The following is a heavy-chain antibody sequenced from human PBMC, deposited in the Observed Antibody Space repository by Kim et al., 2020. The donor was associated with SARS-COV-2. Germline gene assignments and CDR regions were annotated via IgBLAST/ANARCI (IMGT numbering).Heavy chain of an antibody. D-gene: IGHD3-10*01. CDR1: GGTFSSYA. Sequence: SVKVSCKASGGTFSSYAISWVRQAPGQGLEWMGGIIPIFGTANYAQKFRGRVTITADESTSTAYMELSSLRSEDTAVYYCARVPPFTMVRGVLYGMDVWGQGTTVTVSS. J-gene: IGHJ6*02. V-gene: IGHV1-69*13. CDR2: IIPIFGTA. CDR3: ARVPPFTMVRGVLYGMDV.